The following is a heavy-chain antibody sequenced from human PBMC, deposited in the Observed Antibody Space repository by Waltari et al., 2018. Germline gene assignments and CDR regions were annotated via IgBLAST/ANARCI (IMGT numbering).Heavy chain of an antibody. Sequence: QVQLVQSGAEVKKPGASVKISCKTSEYTFASSYVHWVRQAPGQGLEWRGVSNPGGGSKSNAKRVQGRVTRTRDTSTSTVYMELSSLKSEDTAVYYCATDTGALWMDVWGQGTTVTVSS. D-gene: IGHD2-21*01. J-gene: IGHJ6*02. V-gene: IGHV1-46*01. CDR1: EYTFASSY. CDR2: SNPGGGSK. CDR3: ATDTGALWMDV.